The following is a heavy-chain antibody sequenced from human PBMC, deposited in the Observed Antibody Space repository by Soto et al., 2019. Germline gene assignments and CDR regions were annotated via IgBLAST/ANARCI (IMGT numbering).Heavy chain of an antibody. CDR1: GYTFTTYY. Sequence: QVQLVQSGAEVKKPGASVKVSCKASGYTFTTYYIHWVRQAPGQGLEWMGIINPSGGTTTFAQKFQGRVTMTSDTSTSTVYMELSSLRSEDTALYYCARGPNTNTRYRWFNPWGQGTLVTVSS. V-gene: IGHV1-46*03. CDR3: ARGPNTNTRYRWFNP. CDR2: INPSGGTT. D-gene: IGHD1-1*01. J-gene: IGHJ5*02.